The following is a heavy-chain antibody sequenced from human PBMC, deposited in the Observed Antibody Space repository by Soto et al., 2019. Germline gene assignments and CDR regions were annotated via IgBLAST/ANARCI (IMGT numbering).Heavy chain of an antibody. J-gene: IGHJ4*02. D-gene: IGHD3-3*01. CDR3: ASHYDLWTGFLSPVDY. Sequence: QVQLVESGGDLVKPGGSLRLSCAASGYTFSDYYLSWIRQAPGKWREWISYIDTSSTKIYYADSVRGRFTISRDNGKNSLFLEMNNLRVEGTAVYFCASHYDLWTGFLSPVDYWGRGTLVTVSS. CDR2: IDTSSTKI. CDR1: GYTFSDYY. V-gene: IGHV3-11*01.